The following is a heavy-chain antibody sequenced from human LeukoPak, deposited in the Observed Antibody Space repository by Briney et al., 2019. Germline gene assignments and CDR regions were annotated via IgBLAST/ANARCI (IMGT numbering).Heavy chain of an antibody. CDR1: GFTFSSYA. D-gene: IGHD6-19*01. J-gene: IGHJ5*02. CDR3: AGDHRGQWLEWFDP. Sequence: PGGSLRLSCAASGFTFSSYAMHWVRQAPGKGLEWVSAISGSGGSTYYADSVKGRFTISRDNSKNTLYLQMNSLRAEDTAVYYCAGDHRGQWLEWFDPWGQGTLVTVSS. CDR2: ISGSGGST. V-gene: IGHV3-23*01.